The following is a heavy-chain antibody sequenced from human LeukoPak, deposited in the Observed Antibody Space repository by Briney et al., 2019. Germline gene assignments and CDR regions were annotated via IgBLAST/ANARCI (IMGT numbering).Heavy chain of an antibody. CDR3: ATSLYGDYEADY. Sequence: SETLSLTCSVSGGSIKSHYYTWIRQPPGKGLEWIGYVYYSGTTSYNPSLESRVSISDDTSKNQVFLWLTSVTAADTAVYYCATSLYGDYEADYWGPGILVSVSS. J-gene: IGHJ4*02. CDR1: GGSIKSHY. V-gene: IGHV4-59*11. CDR2: VYYSGTT. D-gene: IGHD5-12*01.